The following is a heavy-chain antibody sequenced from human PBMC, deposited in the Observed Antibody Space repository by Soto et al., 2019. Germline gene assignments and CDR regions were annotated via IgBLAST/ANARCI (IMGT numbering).Heavy chain of an antibody. Sequence: EVQLVESGGGLVQPGGSLRLSCAASGFTFSDHYMDWVRQAPGKGLEWVGRTRNKANSYTTEYAASVKGRFTISRDDSKHSLYLQMISLKTEDTAVYYCARGLVLRFLEWLDAFDIWGQGTMVTVSS. J-gene: IGHJ3*02. V-gene: IGHV3-72*01. CDR3: ARGLVLRFLEWLDAFDI. D-gene: IGHD3-3*01. CDR2: TRNKANSYTT. CDR1: GFTFSDHY.